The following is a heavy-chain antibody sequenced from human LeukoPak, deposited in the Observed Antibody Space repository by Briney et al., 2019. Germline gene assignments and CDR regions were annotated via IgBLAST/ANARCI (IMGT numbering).Heavy chain of an antibody. Sequence: SETLSLTCSVSGVSISSSYWSWIRQPPGKRLEWIGFIHQNGNTNYNPSLKSRVTMSVDTSKNQFSLQMRSVTAADTAVYYCARGDYDSSGYSNSFDIWGQGTMVAV. D-gene: IGHD3-22*01. CDR3: ARGDYDSSGYSNSFDI. J-gene: IGHJ3*02. CDR2: IHQNGNT. V-gene: IGHV4-59*01. CDR1: GVSISSSY.